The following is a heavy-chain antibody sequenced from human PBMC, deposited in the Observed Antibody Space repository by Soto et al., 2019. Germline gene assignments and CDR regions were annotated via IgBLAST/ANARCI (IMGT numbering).Heavy chain of an antibody. CDR3: ARGNYGSGSPPDI. D-gene: IGHD3-10*01. CDR1: GGTFSSYT. V-gene: IGHV1-69*02. Sequence: QVQLVQSGAEVKKPGSSVKVSCKASGGTFSSYTISWVRQAPGQGLDWMGRIIPILGIANYAQKFQGRVTITAHQSTSTAYMELSSLRSEDTAVYYCARGNYGSGSPPDIWGQGTMVTVSS. CDR2: IIPILGIA. J-gene: IGHJ3*02.